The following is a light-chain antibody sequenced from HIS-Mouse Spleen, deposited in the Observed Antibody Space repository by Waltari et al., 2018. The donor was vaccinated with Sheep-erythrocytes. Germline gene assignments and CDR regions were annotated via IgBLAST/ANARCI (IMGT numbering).Light chain of an antibody. V-gene: IGLV3-1*01. CDR3: CSYAGSYFYV. J-gene: IGLJ1*01. CDR1: KLGDKY. Sequence: SYELTQPPSVSVSPGQTASITCSGDKLGDKYAYWYQQKPGQSPVLVIYQDSKRPSGNPERFSGSNSGNTATLTISGLQAEDEADYYCCSYAGSYFYVFGTGTKVTVL. CDR2: QDS.